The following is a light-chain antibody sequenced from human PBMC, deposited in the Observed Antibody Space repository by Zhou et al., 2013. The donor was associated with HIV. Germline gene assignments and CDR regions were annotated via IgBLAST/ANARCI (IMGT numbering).Light chain of an antibody. V-gene: IGKV1-17*01. CDR3: QQHDSLALT. CDR1: QGISNS. CDR2: AAS. Sequence: DIQMTQSPSSLSASVGDRVTITCRASQGISNSVAWYQQKPGKAPKLLIYAASSLQSGVPSRFTGSGSGTEFTLTISSLQPDDFATYYCQQHDSLALTFGGGTKVEIK. J-gene: IGKJ4*01.